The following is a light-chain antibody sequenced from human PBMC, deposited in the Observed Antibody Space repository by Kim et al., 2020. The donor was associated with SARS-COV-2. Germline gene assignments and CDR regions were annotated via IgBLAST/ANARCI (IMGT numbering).Light chain of an antibody. Sequence: PGARVTLSCRASQSVSSSYLTGYQQKPGQAPRLLIYGASTRATGIPARFSGSGSGTDFTLTISSLQPEDFAVYYCQQDYNLPRNTFGQGTKLEI. J-gene: IGKJ2*01. V-gene: IGKV3D-7*01. CDR3: QQDYNLPRNT. CDR1: QSVSSSY. CDR2: GAS.